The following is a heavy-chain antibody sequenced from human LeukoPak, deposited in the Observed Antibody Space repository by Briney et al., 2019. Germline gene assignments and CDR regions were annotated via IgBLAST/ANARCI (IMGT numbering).Heavy chain of an antibody. V-gene: IGHV3-30-3*01. CDR3: ARDKEGVGATRLDY. J-gene: IGHJ4*02. Sequence: PGGSLRLSCAASGFTFSSYAMHWVRQAPGKGLEWVAVISYDGSNKYYADSVKGRFTISRDNSKNTLYLQMNSLRAEDTAVYYCARDKEGVGATRLDYWGQGTLVTVSS. CDR2: ISYDGSNK. D-gene: IGHD1-26*01. CDR1: GFTFSSYA.